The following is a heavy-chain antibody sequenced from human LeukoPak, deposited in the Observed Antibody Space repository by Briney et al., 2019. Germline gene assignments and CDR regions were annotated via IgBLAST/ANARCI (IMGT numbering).Heavy chain of an antibody. V-gene: IGHV4-34*01. CDR2: INHSGST. CDR3: ATDNSGSFGTGAFDI. CDR1: GGSFSGYY. J-gene: IGHJ3*02. D-gene: IGHD1-26*01. Sequence: PSETLSLTCAVYGGSFSGYYWSWIRQPPGKGLEWIGEINHSGSTNYNPSLKSRVTISVDTSKNQFSLKLSSVTAADTAVYYCATDNSGSFGTGAFDIWGQGTMVTVSS.